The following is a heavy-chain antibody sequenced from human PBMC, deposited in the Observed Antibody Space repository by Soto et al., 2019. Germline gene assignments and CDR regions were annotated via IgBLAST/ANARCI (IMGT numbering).Heavy chain of an antibody. Sequence: GGSLRLSCAASGFTVSSNYMTWVRQAAGKGLEWVSVIYSGGSTYYADSVKGRFTISRGNSKNTQYLQMNSLRAEDTPMYYCAKGNYDISGLSLNWLDPWGQGTLVTVSS. J-gene: IGHJ5*02. V-gene: IGHV3-66*02. CDR2: IYSGGST. CDR1: GFTVSSNY. CDR3: AKGNYDISGLSLNWLDP. D-gene: IGHD3-22*01.